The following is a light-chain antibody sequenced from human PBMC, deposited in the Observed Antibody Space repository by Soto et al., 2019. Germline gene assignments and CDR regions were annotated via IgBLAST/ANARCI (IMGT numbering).Light chain of an antibody. J-gene: IGKJ4*01. CDR1: RGIGST. CDR3: QHYVTWPLA. CDR2: DTS. Sequence: EVVMTQSPATLSVSPGERATLSYRASRGIGSTLAWYQQKPGQTPRLLIYDTSTRATGVPGRFIGSRSGTEFTLTITSLQSEDFAIYYCQHYVTWPLAFGGGTRVENK. V-gene: IGKV3-15*01.